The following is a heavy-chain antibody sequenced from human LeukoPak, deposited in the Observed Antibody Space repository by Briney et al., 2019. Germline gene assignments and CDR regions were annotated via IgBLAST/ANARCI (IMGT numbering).Heavy chain of an antibody. CDR2: INPNSGHT. Sequence: ASVKVSCKASGYTFTDYYLHWVRQAPGQGLEWMGWINPNSGHTNYAQKFQGRVTMTRDTSSTSAYMDLSRLRSDDTSLFYCARAQHSSLSNDALDIWGQGTMVTVSS. J-gene: IGHJ3*02. D-gene: IGHD6-19*01. V-gene: IGHV1-2*02. CDR1: GYTFTDYY. CDR3: ARAQHSSLSNDALDI.